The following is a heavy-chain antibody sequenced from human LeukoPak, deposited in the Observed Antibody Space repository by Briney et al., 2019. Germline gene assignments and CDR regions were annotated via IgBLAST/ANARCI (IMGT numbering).Heavy chain of an antibody. CDR2: IRSKAYRGTT. V-gene: IGHV3-49*04. CDR1: GFTFGDHA. D-gene: IGHD1-1*01. J-gene: IGHJ6*02. Sequence: GGSLRLSCTGSGFTFGDHAMSWVRQAPGKGIEWVGFIRSKAYRGTTAYAASVKGRFTISRDDLASIAYLQMNRLKTVDTAVYYCARGPIQLLIHNAMDVWGQGTTVTVSS. CDR3: ARGPIQLLIHNAMDV.